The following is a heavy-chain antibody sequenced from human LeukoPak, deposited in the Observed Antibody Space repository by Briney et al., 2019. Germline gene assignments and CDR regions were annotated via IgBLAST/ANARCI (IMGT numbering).Heavy chain of an antibody. V-gene: IGHV1-69*05. CDR2: IIPIFGTA. CDR3: AGTHNFGSTSALDY. CDR1: GGTFSRYA. Sequence: SVKVSCKASGGTFSRYAISWVRQAPGQGLDWMGGIIPIFGTANYAQKFQGRVTITTDDSTSTAYLELSSLRSEDTAVYYCAGTHNFGSTSALDYWGQGTLVTVSS. J-gene: IGHJ4*02. D-gene: IGHD2-2*01.